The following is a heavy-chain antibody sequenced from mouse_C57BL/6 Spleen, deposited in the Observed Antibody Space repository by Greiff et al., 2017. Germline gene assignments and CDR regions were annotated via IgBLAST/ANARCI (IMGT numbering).Heavy chain of an antibody. D-gene: IGHD2-3*01. CDR2: INPSTGGT. V-gene: IGHV1-42*01. CDR1: GYSFTGYY. CDR3: ARDYDGMDY. J-gene: IGHJ4*01. Sequence: ELKLQQSGPELVKPGASVKISCKASGYSFTGYYINWVKQSPEKSLEWIGEINPSTGGTTYNQKFKAKATLTVDKSSSTAYMQLKSLTSEDSAVYYCARDYDGMDYWGQGTSVTVSS.